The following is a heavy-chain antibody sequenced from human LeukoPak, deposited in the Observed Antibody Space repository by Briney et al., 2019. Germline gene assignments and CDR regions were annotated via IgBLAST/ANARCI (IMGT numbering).Heavy chain of an antibody. D-gene: IGHD3-16*01. CDR1: GFTFSSYG. Sequence: PGRSLRLSCPASGFTFSSYGMHWVRQAPGKGLEWVAVIWYDGSDKHYADSVKGRFTISRDNSKSTLYLQMTSLRAEDTAVYYCAKAPQRFTVRFFYYYMDVWGKGTTVTVSS. J-gene: IGHJ6*03. CDR2: IWYDGSDK. CDR3: AKAPQRFTVRFFYYYMDV. V-gene: IGHV3-33*06.